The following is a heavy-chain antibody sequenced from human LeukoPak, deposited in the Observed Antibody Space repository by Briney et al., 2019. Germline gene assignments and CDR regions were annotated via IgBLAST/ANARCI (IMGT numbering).Heavy chain of an antibody. D-gene: IGHD2-21*02. CDR3: ARADCGGDCYLWWYYYGMDV. CDR1: GFTFSSYS. J-gene: IGHJ6*02. CDR2: ISSSSSYI. Sequence: GGSLRLSCAASGFTFSSYSMNWVRQAPGKGLEWVSSISSSSSYIYYADSVKGRFTISRDNAKNLLYLQMNSLRAEDTAVYYCARADCGGDCYLWWYYYGMDVWGQGTTVTVSS. V-gene: IGHV3-21*01.